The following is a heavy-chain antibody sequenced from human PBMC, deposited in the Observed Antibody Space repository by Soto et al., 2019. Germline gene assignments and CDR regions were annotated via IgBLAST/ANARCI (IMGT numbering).Heavy chain of an antibody. V-gene: IGHV3-15*01. CDR2: IKSKPDGGTK. D-gene: IGHD3-3*01. Sequence: GGSLRLSCAASGFTFSNAWMSWVRQAPGKGLEWVSRIKSKPDGGTKDYSAHVKDRFTISRDDSKKKLYLQMNSLKTEDTAVYYCPADYRIDWDLGVVTLHGGLDHFDIWGQGTMVTV. J-gene: IGHJ3*02. CDR3: PADYRIDWDLGVVTLHGGLDHFDI. CDR1: GFTFSNAW.